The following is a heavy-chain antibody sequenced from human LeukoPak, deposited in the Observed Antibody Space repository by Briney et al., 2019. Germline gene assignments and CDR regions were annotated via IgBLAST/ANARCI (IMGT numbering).Heavy chain of an antibody. V-gene: IGHV3-21*01. CDR3: ASLLEPEKYYYYYMDV. D-gene: IGHD1-1*01. Sequence: GGSLRLSCAASGFTFSSYSMNWVRQAPGKGLEWVSSISSSSSYIYYADSVKGRFTISRDNAKNSLYLQMNSLRAEDTAVYYCASLLEPEKYYYYYMDVWGKGTTVTVSS. CDR2: ISSSSSYI. J-gene: IGHJ6*03. CDR1: GFTFSSYS.